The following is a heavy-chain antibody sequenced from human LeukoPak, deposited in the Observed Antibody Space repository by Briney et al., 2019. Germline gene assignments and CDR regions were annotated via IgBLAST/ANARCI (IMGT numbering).Heavy chain of an antibody. V-gene: IGHV4-34*01. Sequence: SETLSLTCAVYGGSFSGYYWSWIRQPPGKGLEWIGEINHSGSTNYNPSLKSRVTISVDTSKNQFSLKLSSVTAADTAVYYCARRGTRTGLDYWGQGTLVTVSS. CDR1: GGSFSGYY. D-gene: IGHD1-7*01. CDR2: INHSGST. CDR3: ARRGTRTGLDY. J-gene: IGHJ4*02.